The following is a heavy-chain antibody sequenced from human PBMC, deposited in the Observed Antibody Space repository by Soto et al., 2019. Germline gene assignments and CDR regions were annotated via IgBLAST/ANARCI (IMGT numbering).Heavy chain of an antibody. CDR2: IYRDGRT. Sequence: LSLTCAVSGGTIDSGGYSWSWIRQAQEKGLEWIGYIYRDGRTSYTPSLKSRVTISMDRSKSLLSLRLTSVTAADTAVYYCAGGGSFTWFDPWGQGALVTVSS. J-gene: IGHJ5*02. CDR3: AGGGSFTWFDP. V-gene: IGHV4-30-2*01. D-gene: IGHD3-16*01. CDR1: GGTIDSGGYS.